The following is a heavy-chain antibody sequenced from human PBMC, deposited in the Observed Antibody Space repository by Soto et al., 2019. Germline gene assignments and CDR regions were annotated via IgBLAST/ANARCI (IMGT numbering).Heavy chain of an antibody. CDR2: TYYRSKWYN. Sequence: SQTLSLTCAISGDSVSSNNAAWNWIRQSPSRGLEWLGRTYYRSKWYNDYAVSVKSRITINPDTSKNQFSLQLNSVTPEDTAVYYCARDRLATYYYGSGSLDNSLGEIYYYYGMDVWGQGTTVTVSS. J-gene: IGHJ6*02. V-gene: IGHV6-1*01. D-gene: IGHD3-10*01. CDR1: GDSVSSNNAA. CDR3: ARDRLATYYYGSGSLDNSLGEIYYYYGMDV.